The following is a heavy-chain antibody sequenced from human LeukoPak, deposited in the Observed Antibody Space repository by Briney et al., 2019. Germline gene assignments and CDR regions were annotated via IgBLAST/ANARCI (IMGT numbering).Heavy chain of an antibody. D-gene: IGHD4-17*01. CDR2: IYYSGST. CDR3: ARDRGDYTAGWFDP. J-gene: IGHJ5*02. V-gene: IGHV4-31*03. Sequence: SETLSLTCTVSGGSISSGAYYWSWIRQHPGKGLEWIGYIYYSGSTYYNPSLKSRVTISVDTSKNQFSLKLSSVTAADTAVYYCARDRGDYTAGWFDPWGQGTLVTVSS. CDR1: GGSISSGAYY.